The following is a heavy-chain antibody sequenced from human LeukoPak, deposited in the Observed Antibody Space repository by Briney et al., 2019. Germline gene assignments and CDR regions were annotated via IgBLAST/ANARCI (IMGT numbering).Heavy chain of an antibody. V-gene: IGHV3-48*01. CDR2: ISSSGSTI. CDR3: ARDDLGTSYFYYGMDV. D-gene: IGHD3/OR15-3a*01. J-gene: IGHJ6*02. Sequence: GGSLRLSCAASGFTFSSYSMNWVRQAPGKGLEWVSYISSSGSTIYYADSVKGRFTISRDNAKNSLYLQMNSLRAEDTAVHYCARDDLGTSYFYYGMDVWGQGTTVTVSS. CDR1: GFTFSSYS.